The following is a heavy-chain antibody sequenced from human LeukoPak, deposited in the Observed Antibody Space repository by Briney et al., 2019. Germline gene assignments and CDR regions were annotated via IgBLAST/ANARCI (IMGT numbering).Heavy chain of an antibody. V-gene: IGHV3-7*01. CDR1: GFTFSSYW. CDR3: ARGGAIFGVVSDDGFDI. J-gene: IGHJ3*02. Sequence: GGSLRLSCAASGFTFSSYWMSWVRQAPGKGREGVANIKKDGSPNYYVDSVKGRFTISKDNAKNSLYLQMNSLRAEDTAVYYCARGGAIFGVVSDDGFDIWGQGTMVTVSS. CDR2: IKKDGSPN. D-gene: IGHD3-3*01.